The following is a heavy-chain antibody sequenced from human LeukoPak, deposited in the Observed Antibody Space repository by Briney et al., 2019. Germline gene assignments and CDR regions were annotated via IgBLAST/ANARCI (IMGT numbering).Heavy chain of an antibody. CDR2: ISGSGGST. Sequence: PGGSLRLSCAASGITFSNFAMSWVRQAPGKGLEWVSAISGSGGSTYYADSVKGRFTISRDNSKNTLYLQMNSLRAEDTAVYYCATPPYCSSTSCPLYYFDYWGQGTLVTVSS. CDR3: ATPPYCSSTSCPLYYFDY. J-gene: IGHJ4*02. V-gene: IGHV3-23*01. CDR1: GITFSNFA. D-gene: IGHD2-2*01.